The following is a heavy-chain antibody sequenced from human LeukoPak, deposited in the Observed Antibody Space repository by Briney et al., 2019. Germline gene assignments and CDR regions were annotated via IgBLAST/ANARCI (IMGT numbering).Heavy chain of an antibody. J-gene: IGHJ5*02. D-gene: IGHD6-13*01. Sequence: ASVGVSCKASGYTFTTSGTSWVRQAPGQGLEWMGWISGYNGNTDYAQKFQGRVTMTTDISTSTAYMELRSLRSDDTAVYYCARDVAAAGVDPWGQGTLVIVSS. CDR2: ISGYNGNT. V-gene: IGHV1-18*01. CDR3: ARDVAAAGVDP. CDR1: GYTFTTSG.